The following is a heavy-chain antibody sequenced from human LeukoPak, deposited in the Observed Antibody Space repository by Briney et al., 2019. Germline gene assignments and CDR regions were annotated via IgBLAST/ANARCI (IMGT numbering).Heavy chain of an antibody. CDR1: GSTFTTYY. V-gene: IGHV1-2*02. CDR2: INPSSGGT. D-gene: IGHD1-1*01. J-gene: IGHJ4*02. CDR3: ARDRSTTGTSLTDY. Sequence: ASVKVSCKVSGSTFTTYYMHWVRQAPGQGLEWMGCINPSSGGTDYAQKFQGRVTMTRDTSITTVYMDLSRLTSDDTAVYYCARDRSTTGTSLTDYWGQGTVVTVSS.